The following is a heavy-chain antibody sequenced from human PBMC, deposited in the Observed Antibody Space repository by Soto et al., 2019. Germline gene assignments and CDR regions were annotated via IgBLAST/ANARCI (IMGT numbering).Heavy chain of an antibody. J-gene: IGHJ4*02. Sequence: QVQLQESGPRLVKPSETLSLTCTVSGDSISSYYWTWIRQPPGKGLEYIGYIYYSGRTSYNPSLKSRVTISVDTSKNQFSLKLSSVTAADTAVYYCARGLLGIPTTGTWYDFDYLGQGTLVTVSS. CDR1: GDSISSYY. D-gene: IGHD2-15*01. CDR2: IYYSGRT. V-gene: IGHV4-59*01. CDR3: ARGLLGIPTTGTWYDFDY.